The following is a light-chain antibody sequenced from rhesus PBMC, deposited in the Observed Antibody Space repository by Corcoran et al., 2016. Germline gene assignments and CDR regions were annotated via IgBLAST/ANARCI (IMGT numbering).Light chain of an antibody. CDR3: QESSNLSN. CDR2: GAS. V-gene: IGKV3-24*04. Sequence: ETVVTQSPATLSLSPGERAPLSCRASQSVGSYLAWYQQKPGQAPRLLTNGASSRATGIPDRFSGSGSGTDFTLTISSLKPEDVGVYYCQESSNLSNFGRGTKVEIK. CDR1: QSVGSY. J-gene: IGKJ4*01.